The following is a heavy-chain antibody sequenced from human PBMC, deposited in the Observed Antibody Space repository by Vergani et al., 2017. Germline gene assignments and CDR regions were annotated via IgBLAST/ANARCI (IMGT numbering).Heavy chain of an antibody. CDR3: AGDPSGYCTNGVCDDAFDI. J-gene: IGHJ3*02. CDR2: IYYSGST. Sequence: QLQLQESGPGLVKPSETLSLTCTVSGGSISSSSYYWGWIRQPPGKGLEWIGSIYYSGSTYYNPSLKSRVTISVDTSKNQFSLKLSSVTAADTAVYYCAGDPSGYCTNGVCDDAFDIWGQGTMVTVSS. V-gene: IGHV4-39*07. D-gene: IGHD2-8*01. CDR1: GGSISSSSYY.